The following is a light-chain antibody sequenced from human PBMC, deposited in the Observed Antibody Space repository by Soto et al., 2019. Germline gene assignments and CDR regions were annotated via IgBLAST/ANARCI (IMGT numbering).Light chain of an antibody. J-gene: IGLJ1*01. CDR2: DDS. CDR3: SSYTRGGTYV. V-gene: IGLV2-14*01. Sequence: QSALTQPPSVSGSPGQSITISCTGTSSNFGAYNSVCWYQQPPGKAPKVIIYDDSHRPSGVSNRFSGSKSANTASLISSQLQAEDDAYYYGSSYTRGGTYVFAAGTKLTVL. CDR1: SSNFGAYNS.